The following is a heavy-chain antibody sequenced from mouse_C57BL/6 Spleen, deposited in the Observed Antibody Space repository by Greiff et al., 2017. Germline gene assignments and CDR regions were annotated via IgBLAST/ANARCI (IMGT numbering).Heavy chain of an antibody. CDR3: ARSPRDYARFDY. V-gene: IGHV1-55*01. J-gene: IGHJ2*01. Sequence: VQLQQPGAELVKPGASVTMSCKASGYTFTSYWITWVKQRPGQGLEWIGDIYPGSGSTNYNEKFKSKATLTVDTSSSTAYMQLSSLTSEDSAVYYCARSPRDYARFDYWGQGTTLTVSS. CDR2: IYPGSGST. CDR1: GYTFTSYW. D-gene: IGHD2-4*01.